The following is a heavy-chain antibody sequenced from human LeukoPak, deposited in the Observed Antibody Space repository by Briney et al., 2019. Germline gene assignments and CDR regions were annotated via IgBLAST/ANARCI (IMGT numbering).Heavy chain of an antibody. CDR1: GFTFSNYA. Sequence: GGSLRLSCAASGFTFSNYAMSWVRQAPGKGLEWVSVISGSGATTDHADSVMGRFTVSRDNSKNTLYLQLDSLRADDTAVYFCAKGLWGAYYYGMDVWGQGTTVTVSS. CDR3: AKGLWGAYYYGMDV. J-gene: IGHJ6*02. D-gene: IGHD3-16*01. CDR2: ISGSGATT. V-gene: IGHV3-23*01.